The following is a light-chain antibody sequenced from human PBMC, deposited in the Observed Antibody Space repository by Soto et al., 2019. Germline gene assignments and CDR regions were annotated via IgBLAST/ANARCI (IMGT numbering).Light chain of an antibody. J-gene: IGKJ1*01. CDR1: QSLLHSNGYNY. CDR3: MQALQTPWT. CDR2: LGS. Sequence: DIVMTQSPLSLPVTPGEPASISCRSSQSLLHSNGYNYLDWYLQKPGQSPQLLIYLGSNRSSGVPDRFSGSGSGTDFTLKISRVEAVDVGVYYCMQALQTPWTFGQGTKVDIK. V-gene: IGKV2-28*01.